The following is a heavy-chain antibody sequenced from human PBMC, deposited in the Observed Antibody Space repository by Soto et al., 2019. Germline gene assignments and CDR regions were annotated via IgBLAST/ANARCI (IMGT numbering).Heavy chain of an antibody. CDR2: IYHSGST. J-gene: IGHJ6*02. CDR3: ASIAAAGTVPTYGMDV. V-gene: IGHV4-38-2*01. D-gene: IGHD6-13*01. CDR1: GYSISSGYY. Sequence: SETPSLTCAVSGYSISSGYYWGWIRQPPGKGLEWIGSIYHSGSTYYNPSPKSRVTISVDTSKNQFSLKLSSVTAADTAVYYCASIAAAGTVPTYGMDVWGQGTTVTVS.